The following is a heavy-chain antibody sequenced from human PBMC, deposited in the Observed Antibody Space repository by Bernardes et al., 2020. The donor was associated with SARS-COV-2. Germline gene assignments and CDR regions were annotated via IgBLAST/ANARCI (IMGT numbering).Heavy chain of an antibody. J-gene: IGHJ4*02. CDR1: GGSIRSSTYS. D-gene: IGHD1-26*01. CDR2: VRYTGST. CDR3: ARGRYRWDPDY. V-gene: IGHV4-39*01. Sequence: SATLTLTCTVSGGSIRSSTYSWGWIRQPTGKGLEWIGSVRYTGSTYYNPSLKSRVTISVDPSNNQFSLKLSSVTAPDTAVYYCARGRYRWDPDYWGQGTLVTVSS.